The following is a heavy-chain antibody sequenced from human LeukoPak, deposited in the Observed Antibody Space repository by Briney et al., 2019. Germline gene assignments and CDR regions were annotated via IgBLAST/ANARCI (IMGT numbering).Heavy chain of an antibody. J-gene: IGHJ5*02. CDR2: IIPIFGTA. CDR3: ARTEIFVDIVATIGWFDP. D-gene: IGHD5-12*01. CDR1: GGTFSSYA. Sequence: GASVKVSCKAFGGTFSSYAISWVRQAPGQGLEWMGGIIPIFGTANYAQKFQGRATITTDESTSTAYIELSSLRSEDTAVYYCARTEIFVDIVATIGWFDPWGQGTLVTVSS. V-gene: IGHV1-69*05.